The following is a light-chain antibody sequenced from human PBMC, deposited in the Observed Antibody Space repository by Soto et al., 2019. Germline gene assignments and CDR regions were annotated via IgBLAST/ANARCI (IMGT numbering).Light chain of an antibody. J-gene: IGKJ5*01. V-gene: IGKV1D-12*01. CDR1: QDIASY. CDR3: QQYDSCPLT. Sequence: IPVTQSPSSVSASVGDRVTITCRASQDIASYLAWYQHKPGRTPELLIHGASRLQSGVPARFSGSGSGTDFTLSINSLEPEDFATYYCQQYDSCPLTFGQGTRLEIK. CDR2: GAS.